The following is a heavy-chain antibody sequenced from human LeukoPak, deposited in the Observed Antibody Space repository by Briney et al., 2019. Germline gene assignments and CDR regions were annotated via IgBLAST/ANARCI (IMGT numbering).Heavy chain of an antibody. Sequence: PGGSLRLSCAASGFTFSSYAMSWVRQAPGKGLEWVSAISGSGGSTYYADSVKGRFTISRDNSKNTLYLQMNSLRAEDTAVYYCAKIGVGRTYYDILTGYQYYFDYWGQGTLVTVSS. CDR2: ISGSGGST. J-gene: IGHJ4*02. V-gene: IGHV3-23*01. D-gene: IGHD3-9*01. CDR1: GFTFSSYA. CDR3: AKIGVGRTYYDILTGYQYYFDY.